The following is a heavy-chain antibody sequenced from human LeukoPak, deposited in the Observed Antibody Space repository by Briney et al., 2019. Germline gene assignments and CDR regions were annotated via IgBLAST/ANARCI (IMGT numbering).Heavy chain of an antibody. V-gene: IGHV4-34*01. D-gene: IGHD5-18*01. CDR3: ARGRVNPGYSYGSLRWFDP. J-gene: IGHJ5*02. CDR2: INHSGST. CDR1: GGSFSGYY. Sequence: SETLSLTCAVYGGSFSGYYWSWIRQPPGKGLEWIGEINHSGSTNYNPSLKSRVTISVDTSKNQFSLKLSSVTAADTAVYYCARGRVNPGYSYGSLRWFDPWGQGTLVTVSS.